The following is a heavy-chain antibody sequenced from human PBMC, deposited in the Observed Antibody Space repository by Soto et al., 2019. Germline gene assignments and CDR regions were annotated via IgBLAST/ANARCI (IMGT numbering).Heavy chain of an antibody. CDR2: IKQDGSEK. CDR1: GFSFNSYW. J-gene: IGHJ6*02. V-gene: IGHV3-7*01. CDR3: ARELHGGSYGMDV. Sequence: PGGSLRLSCVASGFSFNSYWMSWVRQAPGKGLEWVANIKQDGSEKYYVDSVKGRFTISREKAKNSLYLQMNSLSAGDTAVYYCARELHGGSYGMDVWGQGTTVTVSS.